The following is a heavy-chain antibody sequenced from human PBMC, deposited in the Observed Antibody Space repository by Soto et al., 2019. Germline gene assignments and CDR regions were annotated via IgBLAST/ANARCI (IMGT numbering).Heavy chain of an antibody. CDR1: GYSTSSGYY. V-gene: IGHV4-38-2*01. CDR2: IYHSGST. Sequence: NPSETLSLTCAVSGYSTSSGYYWGWIRQPPGKGLEWIGNIYHSGSTYYSPSLQSRVTISVDTFNNQFSLKLTSVTAADTAVYYCANWTWRRDDGYNYIDSWGQGTLVTVSS. CDR3: ANWTWRRDDGYNYIDS. D-gene: IGHD5-12*01. J-gene: IGHJ4*02.